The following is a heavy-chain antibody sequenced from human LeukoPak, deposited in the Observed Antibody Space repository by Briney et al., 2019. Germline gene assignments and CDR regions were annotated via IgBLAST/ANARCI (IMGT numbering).Heavy chain of an antibody. Sequence: GGSLRLSCAASGFTFSDYYMSWIRQAPGKGLEWVSYISSSSSYTNYADSVKGRFTISRDNAKNSLYLQVNSLRAEDTAVYYCARDPGYCSSTSCYGGGVDYWGQGTLVTVSS. V-gene: IGHV3-11*06. CDR2: ISSSSSYT. J-gene: IGHJ4*02. CDR3: ARDPGYCSSTSCYGGGVDY. CDR1: GFTFSDYY. D-gene: IGHD2-2*01.